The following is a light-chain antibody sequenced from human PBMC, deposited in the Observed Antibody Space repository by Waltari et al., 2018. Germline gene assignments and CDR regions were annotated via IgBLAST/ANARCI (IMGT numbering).Light chain of an antibody. J-gene: IGKJ1*01. CDR2: AAS. CDR1: QSVSRT. CDR3: QHYVRLPVT. V-gene: IGKV3-20*01. Sequence: ELVLTQSPGPLSLSPGERATLSCRASQSVSRTLAWYQQKPGQAPSLLIYAASTRATGIPDRFSGSGSGTDFRLTISRLEPEDFAVYYCQHYVRLPVTFGQGTKVEIK.